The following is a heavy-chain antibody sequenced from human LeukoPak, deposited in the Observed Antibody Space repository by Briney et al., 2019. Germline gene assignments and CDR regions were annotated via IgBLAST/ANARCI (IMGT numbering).Heavy chain of an antibody. CDR2: ISYDGSNK. V-gene: IGHV3-30*04. Sequence: GGSLRLSRAASGFTFSSYAMHWVRQAPGKGLEWVAVISYDGSNKYYADSVKGRFTISRDNSKNTLYLQMNSLRAEDTAVYYCAKTTVYSSSWYYFDYWGQETLVTVSS. CDR3: AKTTVYSSSWYYFDY. J-gene: IGHJ4*02. D-gene: IGHD6-13*01. CDR1: GFTFSSYA.